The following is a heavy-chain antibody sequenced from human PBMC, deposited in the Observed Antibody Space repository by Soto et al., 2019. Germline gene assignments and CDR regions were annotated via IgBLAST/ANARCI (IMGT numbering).Heavy chain of an antibody. V-gene: IGHV3-30*03. CDR2: TSYDGSNE. CDR1: GFTFSSYG. J-gene: IGHJ6*02. CDR3: ARGSISSGYYYLIPRKPYYYYGMDV. Sequence: GGSLRLSCAASGFTFSSYGMHWVRQAPGKGLEWVAVTSYDGSNENYAESVKGRFTISRDNSKNTVYLQMNSVRAEDTAVYYCARGSISSGYYYLIPRKPYYYYGMDVWGQGTTVTVSS. D-gene: IGHD3-22*01.